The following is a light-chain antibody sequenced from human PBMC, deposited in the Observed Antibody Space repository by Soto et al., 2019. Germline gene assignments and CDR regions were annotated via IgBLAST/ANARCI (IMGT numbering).Light chain of an antibody. CDR1: QGISSW. CDR3: RQYNSYPYT. Sequence: DIQMTKSPSSLSASVGARVTITCRASQGISSWLAWYQQKPEKAPTSQIYAASSLQSGAPSRFSGSGSGTDFTLTISSLQPEDFATYYCRQYNSYPYTFRQATKLEIK. CDR2: AAS. V-gene: IGKV1D-16*01. J-gene: IGKJ2*01.